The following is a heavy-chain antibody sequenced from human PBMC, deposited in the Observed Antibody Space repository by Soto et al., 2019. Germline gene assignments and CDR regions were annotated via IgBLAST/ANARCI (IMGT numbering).Heavy chain of an antibody. CDR2: INPSGGST. J-gene: IGHJ4*02. D-gene: IGHD6-19*01. V-gene: IGHV1-46*01. CDR1: GYRFTTYQ. CDR3: ARGDSNGWYFDF. Sequence: ASVKVSCKASGYRFTTYQMHWVRQAPGQGLEWMGTINPSGGSTSYAQRFQGRVTMTRDTSTSTVYMQLSSLRSEDTALYYCARGDSNGWYFDFWGRGALVTVSS.